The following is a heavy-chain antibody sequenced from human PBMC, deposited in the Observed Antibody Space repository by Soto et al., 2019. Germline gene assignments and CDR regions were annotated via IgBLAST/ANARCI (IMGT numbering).Heavy chain of an antibody. CDR1: GDSVASNSVA. Sequence: PSQTLSLTCAISGDSVASNSVAWSWIRQSPSRGLEWLGRTYYRSKWYSDYAISLKSRITINADTSKNQFSLLLNSVTPDDTAVYYCARLYSSAWAFDYWGQGTLVTAPQ. J-gene: IGHJ4*02. D-gene: IGHD6-19*01. CDR3: ARLYSSAWAFDY. V-gene: IGHV6-1*01. CDR2: TYYRSKWYS.